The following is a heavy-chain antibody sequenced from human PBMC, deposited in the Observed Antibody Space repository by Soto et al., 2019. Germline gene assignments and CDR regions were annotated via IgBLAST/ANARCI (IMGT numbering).Heavy chain of an antibody. CDR1: GFSFRDFG. Sequence: QVQLVESGGGVVQPGTSLRLSCAASGFSFRDFGMQWVRQAPGKGLEWVAIIRFDGTNPYYADSVKGRFTVSRDNSKNTLFLQMNSLRVDDTAMYYCTRDDLSGGNYTGSHFWGQGTLVFVSS. V-gene: IGHV3-30*19. CDR3: TRDDLSGGNYTGSHF. CDR2: IRFDGTNP. D-gene: IGHD3-3*01. J-gene: IGHJ4*02.